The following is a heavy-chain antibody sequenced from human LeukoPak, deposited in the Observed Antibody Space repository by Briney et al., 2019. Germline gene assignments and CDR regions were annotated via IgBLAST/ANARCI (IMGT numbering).Heavy chain of an antibody. Sequence: GGSLRLSCAASGFTFITYAMSWVRQAPGKGLEWVSGISAGGGTTYYADSVKGRFTISRDNSKNTLYLQMNSLRAEDTAVYYCTKGTIWLPFDYWGQGTLVTVSS. V-gene: IGHV3-23*01. J-gene: IGHJ4*02. CDR2: ISAGGGTT. CDR3: TKGTIWLPFDY. D-gene: IGHD5-18*01. CDR1: GFTFITYA.